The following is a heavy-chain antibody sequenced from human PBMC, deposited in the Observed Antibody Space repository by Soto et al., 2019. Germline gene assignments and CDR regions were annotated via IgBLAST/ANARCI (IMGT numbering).Heavy chain of an antibody. Sequence: ASVKVSCKASGGTFSSYTISWVRQAPGQGLEWMGRIIPILGIANYAQKFQGRVTITADKSTSTAYMELSSLRSEDTAVYYCARVGCSGGSCYSEIYFDYWGQGTLVTVSS. J-gene: IGHJ4*02. CDR2: IIPILGIA. V-gene: IGHV1-69*02. CDR3: ARVGCSGGSCYSEIYFDY. CDR1: GGTFSSYT. D-gene: IGHD2-15*01.